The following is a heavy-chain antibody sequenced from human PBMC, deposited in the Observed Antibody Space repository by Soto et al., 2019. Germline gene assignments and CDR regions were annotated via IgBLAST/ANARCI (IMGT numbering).Heavy chain of an antibody. V-gene: IGHV4-34*01. CDR1: GESLNYYY. J-gene: IGHJ4*02. CDR2: FYHGGST. Sequence: HVQLQQWGAGLLKPSDTLSLTCAVYGESLNYYYWSWFRQAPGKGLEWIGEFYHGGSTHYNPSVKSRVALWVDMSSQQFSLKLTPVTAADTSSFYCSRGKWADRFASWVQGTLVTVSS. D-gene: IGHD1-26*01. CDR3: SRGKWADRFAS.